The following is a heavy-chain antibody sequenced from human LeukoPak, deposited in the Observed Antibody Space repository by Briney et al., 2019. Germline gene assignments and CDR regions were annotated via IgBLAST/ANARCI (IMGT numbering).Heavy chain of an antibody. CDR3: ARSHLSARPGESYCDYSMAI. V-gene: IGHV4-34*01. D-gene: IGHD2/OR15-2a*01. Sequence: SETLSLICTVYGVPVSAYYSSWVRQPPGKGLEWIGEINHRGSTNYNPSLKSRVTISVDTSKNQFSLKLSSVTAADTAAHYCARSHLSARPGESYCDYSMAIWRQGTTVTVSS. J-gene: IGHJ6*01. CDR1: GVPVSAYY. CDR2: INHRGST.